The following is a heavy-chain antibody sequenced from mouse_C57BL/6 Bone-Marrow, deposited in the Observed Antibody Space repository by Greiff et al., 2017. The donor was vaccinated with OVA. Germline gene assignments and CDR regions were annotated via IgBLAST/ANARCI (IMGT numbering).Heavy chain of an antibody. CDR1: GYAFTNYL. CDR2: INPGSGGT. Sequence: QVQLQQSGAELVRPGTSVKVSCKASGYAFTNYLIEWVKQRPGQGLEWIGVINPGSGGTNYNEKFKGKATLTADKSSSTAYMQLSSLTSEDSAVYFCARCRPGWLLRVDYWGQGTTLTVSS. D-gene: IGHD2-3*01. J-gene: IGHJ2*01. V-gene: IGHV1-54*01. CDR3: ARCRPGWLLRVDY.